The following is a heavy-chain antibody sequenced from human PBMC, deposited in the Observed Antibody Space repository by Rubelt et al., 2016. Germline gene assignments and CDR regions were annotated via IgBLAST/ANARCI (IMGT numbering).Heavy chain of an antibody. Sequence: QVQLQESGPGLVKPSETLSLTCTVSGGSISSYYWSWIRQPPGKGLEWIGYIYYSGSTNYNPSLKSRVTISVDTSKNQFSLKLSSVTAADTAVYYCARCEAAAGTYYYYGMDVWGQGTTVTVSS. CDR3: ARCEAAAGTYYYYGMDV. CDR1: GGSISSYY. J-gene: IGHJ6*02. V-gene: IGHV4-59*01. CDR2: IYYSGST. D-gene: IGHD6-13*01.